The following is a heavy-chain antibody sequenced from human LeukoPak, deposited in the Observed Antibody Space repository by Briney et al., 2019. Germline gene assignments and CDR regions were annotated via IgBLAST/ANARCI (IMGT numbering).Heavy chain of an antibody. Sequence: PSETLSLTCTVSGDSISSSRFYWGWIRQPPGKGLEWIGTVYYSGSAYYNPSLMGRGTISLDTSKYQFYLKLSSVTAADTAVYYCARASDSSNFPSLYMDVWGKGTTVTVSS. CDR3: ARASDSSNFPSLYMDV. CDR1: GDSISSSRFY. J-gene: IGHJ6*03. V-gene: IGHV4-39*07. D-gene: IGHD4-11*01. CDR2: VYYSGSA.